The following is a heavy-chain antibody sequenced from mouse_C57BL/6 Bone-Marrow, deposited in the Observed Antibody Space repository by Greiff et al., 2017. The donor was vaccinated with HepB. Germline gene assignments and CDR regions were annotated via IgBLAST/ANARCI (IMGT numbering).Heavy chain of an antibody. Sequence: EVKLLESGPELVKPGASVKMSCKASGYTFTDYNMHWVKQSHGKSLEWIGYINPNNGGTSYNQKFKGKATLTVNKSSSTAYMELRSLTSEDSAVYYCAIYYDYDYWGQGTTLTVSS. CDR2: INPNNGGT. CDR1: GYTFTDYN. CDR3: AIYYDYDY. J-gene: IGHJ2*01. D-gene: IGHD2-4*01. V-gene: IGHV1-22*01.